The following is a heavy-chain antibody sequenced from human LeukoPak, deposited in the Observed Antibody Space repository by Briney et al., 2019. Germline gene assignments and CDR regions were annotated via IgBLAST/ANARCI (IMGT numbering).Heavy chain of an antibody. CDR1: GGSISSSSYY. CDR2: IYYSGST. D-gene: IGHD1-26*01. CDR3: ARRGSGSYYSGSGYFDY. Sequence: PSETLSLTCTVSGGSISSSSYYWGWIRQPPGKGLEWIGSIYYSGSTYYNPSLKSRVTISVDTSKNQFSLKLSSVTAADTAVYYCARRGSGSYYSGSGYFDYWGQGTLVTVSS. V-gene: IGHV4-39*01. J-gene: IGHJ4*02.